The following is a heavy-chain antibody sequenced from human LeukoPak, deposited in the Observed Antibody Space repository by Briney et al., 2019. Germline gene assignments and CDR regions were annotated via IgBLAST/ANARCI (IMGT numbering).Heavy chain of an antibody. Sequence: GGSLRLSCAASGFTFSSYGMSWVRQAPGKGLEWVSAISGSGGSAYYADSVKGRFTISRDNSKNTLFLQMNSLRGEDAAIYYCAKDDWTTGGRIDPWGQGTLVTVSS. J-gene: IGHJ5*02. CDR3: AKDDWTTGGRIDP. D-gene: IGHD3/OR15-3a*01. CDR2: ISGSGGSA. CDR1: GFTFSSYG. V-gene: IGHV3-23*01.